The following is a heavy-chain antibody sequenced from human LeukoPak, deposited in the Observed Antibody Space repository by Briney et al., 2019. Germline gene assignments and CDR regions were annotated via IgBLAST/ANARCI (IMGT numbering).Heavy chain of an antibody. V-gene: IGHV3-30*04. CDR1: SLTVRNYV. CDR3: ARDGGNYYGSGSYYPRFDH. J-gene: IGHJ5*02. Sequence: LCGRCLRLSCEPASLTVRNYVIESVRHAPGKGLEWVALIAYEGDNKYSGDCMKGPFTISRDNAKTSLYLQMNSLRAEDRAVYYCARDGGNYYGSGSYYPRFDHWGQGTLVTVSS. D-gene: IGHD3-10*01. CDR2: IAYEGDNK.